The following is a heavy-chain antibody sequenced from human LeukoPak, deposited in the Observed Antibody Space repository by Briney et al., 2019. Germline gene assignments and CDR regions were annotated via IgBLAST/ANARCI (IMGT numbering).Heavy chain of an antibody. J-gene: IGHJ4*02. CDR2: ISGSGGST. CDR1: GFTFSSYG. Sequence: GGPLRLSCAASGFTFSSYGMSWVRQAPGKGLEWVSSISGSGGSTYYADSVKGRFTISRDNSKNTLYLQMNSLRAEDTAVYYCAKVFSSDVATFDYWGQGTLVTVSS. V-gene: IGHV3-23*01. CDR3: AKVFSSDVATFDY. D-gene: IGHD6-6*01.